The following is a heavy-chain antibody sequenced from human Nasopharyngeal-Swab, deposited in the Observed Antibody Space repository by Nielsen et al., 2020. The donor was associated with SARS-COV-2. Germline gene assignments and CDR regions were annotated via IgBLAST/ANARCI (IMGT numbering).Heavy chain of an antibody. CDR3: ARGNGSPTYFEY. D-gene: IGHD1-26*01. CDR1: GFTFSAHG. Sequence: GESLKISCAASGFTFSAHGMHWVRQAPGKGLEWVAFVSYDRADKYYADSVKSRFTISRDNSRNTVYLQINSLRAEDTAVYFCARGNGSPTYFEYWGQGTLVTVSS. CDR2: VSYDRADK. V-gene: IGHV3-30*03. J-gene: IGHJ4*02.